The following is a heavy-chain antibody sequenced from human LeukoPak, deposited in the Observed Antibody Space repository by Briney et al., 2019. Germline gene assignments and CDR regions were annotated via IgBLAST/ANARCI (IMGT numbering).Heavy chain of an antibody. CDR3: ARVNHYPTFDY. J-gene: IGHJ4*02. V-gene: IGHV3-48*04. CDR2: ISSSGSTI. CDR1: AFTFSNYW. D-gene: IGHD1-14*01. Sequence: PGGSLRLSCAASAFTFSNYWMTWVRQAPGKGLEWVSYISSSGSTIYYADSVKGRFTISRDNAKNSLYLQMNSLRAEDTAVYYCARVNHYPTFDYWGQGTLVTVSS.